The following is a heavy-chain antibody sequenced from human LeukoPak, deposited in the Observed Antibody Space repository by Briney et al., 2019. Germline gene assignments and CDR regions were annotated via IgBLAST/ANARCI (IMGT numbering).Heavy chain of an antibody. CDR1: GGSISSYY. Sequence: SETLSLTCTVSGGSISSYYWSWIRQPPGKGLEWIGYIYYSGSTNYNPSLKSRVTISVDTSKNQFSLKLSSVTAADTAVYYCARDGTSYGGNSGSYYYYYGMDVWGQGTTVTVSS. J-gene: IGHJ6*02. CDR3: ARDGTSYGGNSGSYYYYYGMDV. D-gene: IGHD4-23*01. CDR2: IYYSGST. V-gene: IGHV4-59*01.